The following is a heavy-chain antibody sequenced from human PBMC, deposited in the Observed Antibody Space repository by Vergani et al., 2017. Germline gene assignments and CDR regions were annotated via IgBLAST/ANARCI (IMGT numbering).Heavy chain of an antibody. CDR3: VRDVRVSRT. J-gene: IGHJ3*01. CDR1: GFTFSHYS. CDR2: ITASGGTS. V-gene: IGHV3-23*04. Sequence: EVQMVESGGGLVKPGGSLRLSCVASGFTFSHYSMNWVRQAPGKGLEWVSGITASGGTSYYADSVKGRFTISRDKNTLYLQMNSLRAEDTAVYYCVRDVRVSRTWGQGTLVAVSS.